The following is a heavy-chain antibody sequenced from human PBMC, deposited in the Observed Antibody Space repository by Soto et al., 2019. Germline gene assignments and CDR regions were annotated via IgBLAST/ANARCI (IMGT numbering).Heavy chain of an antibody. CDR3: AAPGGITGTTDRSYHYYGMDV. J-gene: IGHJ6*02. Sequence: SLKVSCKASGFTFTSSAVQWVRQARGQRLEWIGWIVVGSGNTNYAQKFQERVTITRDMSTSTAYMELSSLRSEDTAVYYCAAPGGITGTTDRSYHYYGMDVWGQGTTVTVSS. CDR2: IVVGSGNT. V-gene: IGHV1-58*01. CDR1: GFTFTSSA. D-gene: IGHD1-20*01.